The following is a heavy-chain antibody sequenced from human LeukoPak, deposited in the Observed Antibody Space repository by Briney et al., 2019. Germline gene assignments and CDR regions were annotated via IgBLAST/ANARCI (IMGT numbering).Heavy chain of an antibody. CDR3: ARDTTYSSMFFDY. Sequence: GASVTVSCTASGYTFNIYGITWVRQAPGQGLEWLGWISPYNGNTNYAQKFQGRVTITTDKSTSTAYMELRTLRSDDTAVYYCARDTTYSSMFFDYWGQGTLVIVSS. V-gene: IGHV1-18*01. CDR1: GYTFNIYG. D-gene: IGHD6-13*01. CDR2: ISPYNGNT. J-gene: IGHJ4*02.